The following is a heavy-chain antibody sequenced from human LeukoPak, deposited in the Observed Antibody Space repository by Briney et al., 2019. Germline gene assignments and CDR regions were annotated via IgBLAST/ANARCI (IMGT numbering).Heavy chain of an antibody. CDR2: FDPEDGET. CDR1: GYTLTELS. J-gene: IGHJ5*02. Sequence: ASVKVSCKVSGYTLTELSTHWVRQAPGKGLEWMGGFDPEDGETIYAQKFQGRVTMTEDTSTDTAYMELSSLRSEDTAVYYCATFREDSSGYYNWFDPWGQGTLVTVSS. CDR3: ATFREDSSGYYNWFDP. D-gene: IGHD3-22*01. V-gene: IGHV1-24*01.